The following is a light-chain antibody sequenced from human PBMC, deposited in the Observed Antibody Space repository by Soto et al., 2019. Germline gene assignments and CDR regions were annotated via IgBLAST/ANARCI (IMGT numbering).Light chain of an antibody. V-gene: IGKV3-11*01. Sequence: EIVLTQSPATLSLSPGARATLSCRASQSVSSYLAWYQQKPGQAPRLLIYDASNRAPGIPARFSGSGSGTVFPLTISSLEPEDCAVYYCQQRSDWPSTFGGGTKVQIK. CDR1: QSVSSY. CDR2: DAS. CDR3: QQRSDWPST. J-gene: IGKJ4*01.